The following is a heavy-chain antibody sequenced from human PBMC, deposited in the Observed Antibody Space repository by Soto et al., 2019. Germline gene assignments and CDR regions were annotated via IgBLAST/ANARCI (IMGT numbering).Heavy chain of an antibody. Sequence: SETLSLTCAVYGGSFSGYYWSWIRQPPGKGLEWIGEINHSGSTNYNPSLKSRVTISVDTSKNQFSLKLSSVTAADTAVYYCARGTDLXAPIQGRYYYYYYGVDVWGQGTTVTVSS. V-gene: IGHV4-34*01. CDR2: INHSGST. CDR3: ARGTDLXAPIQGRYYYYYYGVDV. D-gene: IGHD5-12*01. J-gene: IGHJ6*02. CDR1: GGSFSGYY.